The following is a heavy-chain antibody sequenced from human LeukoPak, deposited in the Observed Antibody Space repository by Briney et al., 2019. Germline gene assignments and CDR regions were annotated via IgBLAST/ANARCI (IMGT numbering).Heavy chain of an antibody. V-gene: IGHV1-69*04. CDR2: IIPILGIA. J-gene: IGHJ4*02. Sequence: SVKVSCKASGGTSSSYAISWVRQAPGQGLEWMGRIIPILGIANYAQKFQGRVTITADKSTSTAYMELSSLRSEDTAVYYCAAMGYDSSGYYSFDYWGQGTLVTVSS. CDR3: AAMGYDSSGYYSFDY. D-gene: IGHD3-22*01. CDR1: GGTSSSYA.